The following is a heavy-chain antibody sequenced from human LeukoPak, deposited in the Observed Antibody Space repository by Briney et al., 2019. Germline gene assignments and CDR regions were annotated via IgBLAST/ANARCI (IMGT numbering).Heavy chain of an antibody. CDR2: IYYSGST. Sequence: PPQTLYVTSTGSGRSINRYYWSWIRQPPGKGLEWIGYIYYSGSTNYNPSLKSRVTISVDTSKNQFSLKLSSVTAADTAVYYCARTYYYDSSGYHFDYWGQGTLVTVSS. V-gene: IGHV4-59*01. J-gene: IGHJ4*02. CDR3: ARTYYYDSSGYHFDY. D-gene: IGHD3-22*01. CDR1: GRSINRYY.